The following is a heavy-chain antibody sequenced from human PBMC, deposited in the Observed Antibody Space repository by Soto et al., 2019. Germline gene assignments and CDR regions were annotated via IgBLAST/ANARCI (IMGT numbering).Heavy chain of an antibody. J-gene: IGHJ3*02. V-gene: IGHV4-4*07. CDR2: IYASGHT. CDR3: ARSPSTSTIGTFDI. CDR1: CGAISAFF. Sequence: SETLSLTCTLSCGAISAFFWNWVRQSAGKGLEWIGRIYASGHTIYNPSLESRVTMSVDTSKHQFSLRLNSVTAADTAVYYCARSPSTSTIGTFDIWGQGTMVTVS. D-gene: IGHD3-3*02.